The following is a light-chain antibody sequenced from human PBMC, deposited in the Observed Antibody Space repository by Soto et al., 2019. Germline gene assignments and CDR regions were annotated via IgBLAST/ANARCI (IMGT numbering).Light chain of an antibody. CDR2: MND. J-gene: IGLJ1*01. Sequence: SVLTQPPSASGNPGQRLTISCSGSTSNILRNYVYWYRQLPGTAPRLLISMNDQRPSGVPDRFSGSKSGTSASLAIIGLRYEDEADYYCASWDDSLSGYVFGTGTKVTVL. CDR3: ASWDDSLSGYV. V-gene: IGLV1-47*01. CDR1: TSNILRNY.